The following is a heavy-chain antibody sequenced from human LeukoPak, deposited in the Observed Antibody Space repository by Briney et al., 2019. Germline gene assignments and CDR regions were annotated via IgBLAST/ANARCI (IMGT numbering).Heavy chain of an antibody. D-gene: IGHD2-15*01. J-gene: IGHJ1*01. CDR2: ISGSGGST. CDR3: ARDREVAATLYAEYFQH. CDR1: GFTFSSYA. V-gene: IGHV3-23*01. Sequence: GGSLRLSCAASGFTFSSYAMSWVRQAPGKGLEWVSAISGSGGSTYYADSVKGRFTISRDNSKNTLYLQMNSLRAEDTAVYYCARDREVAATLYAEYFQHWGQGTLVTVSS.